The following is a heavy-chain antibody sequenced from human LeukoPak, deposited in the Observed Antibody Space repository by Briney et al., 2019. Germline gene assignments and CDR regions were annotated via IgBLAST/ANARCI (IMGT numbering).Heavy chain of an antibody. Sequence: SETLSLTCTVSGGSISSHYWSWIRQPPGKGLEWIGYIYYSGSTNYNPPLKSRVTISVDTSKNQFSLKLSSVTAADTAVYYCASGGELDPDAFDIWGQGTMVTVSS. CDR2: IYYSGST. J-gene: IGHJ3*02. CDR3: ASGGELDPDAFDI. D-gene: IGHD1-26*01. V-gene: IGHV4-59*11. CDR1: GGSISSHY.